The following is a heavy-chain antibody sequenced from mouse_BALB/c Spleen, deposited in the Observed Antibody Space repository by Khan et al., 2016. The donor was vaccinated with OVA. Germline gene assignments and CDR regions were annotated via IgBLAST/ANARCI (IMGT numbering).Heavy chain of an antibody. CDR1: GYTFTTAG. J-gene: IGHJ4*01. CDR3: ARGTAAYYRNDGGAMDY. Sequence: QIQLVQSGPELKKPGETVRISCKASGYTFTTAGMQWVQKMPGKGLKWIGWINTHSGVPKYAEDFKGRFAFSLETSASTVYLQIKNLKNEDTATXCCARGTAAYYRNDGGAMDYWGQGTSGTVSS. CDR2: INTHSGVP. D-gene: IGHD2-14*01. V-gene: IGHV9-4*02.